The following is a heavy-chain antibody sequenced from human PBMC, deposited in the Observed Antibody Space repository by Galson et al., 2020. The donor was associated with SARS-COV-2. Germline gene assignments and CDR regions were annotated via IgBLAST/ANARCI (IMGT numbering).Heavy chain of an antibody. CDR2: ICSGGRT. Sequence: SETLSLTCTVSGGPMSSSSYCWGWIRQPPGKGLEWVGTICSGGRTYYNPSLKSRVTISVDTSKHQFSLELTSVSAADTAVYYCAQAESASYHYLHDYWGQGTLVTVSS. D-gene: IGHD3-10*01. J-gene: IGHJ4*02. V-gene: IGHV4-39*07. CDR1: GGPMSSSSYC. CDR3: AQAESASYHYLHDY.